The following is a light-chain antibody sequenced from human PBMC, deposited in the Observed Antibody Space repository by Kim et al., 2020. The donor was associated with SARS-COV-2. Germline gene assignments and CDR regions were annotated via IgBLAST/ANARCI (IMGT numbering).Light chain of an antibody. CDR1: QNIIYSSNNKNF. CDR3: QQYFATPYT. Sequence: DIVMTQSPDSLAVSLGERATINCKSSQNIIYSSNNKNFLTWYQQKPGQPPKVLIYWASVRESGVPDRFSGSGSATDFTLTIRSLQAEDVAVYYCQQYFATPYTFGQGTKLEI. CDR2: WAS. J-gene: IGKJ2*01. V-gene: IGKV4-1*01.